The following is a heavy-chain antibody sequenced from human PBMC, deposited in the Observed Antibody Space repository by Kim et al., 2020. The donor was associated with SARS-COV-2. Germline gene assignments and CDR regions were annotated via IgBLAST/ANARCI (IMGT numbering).Heavy chain of an antibody. CDR3: ASGALYYDSSGYYYDYDY. Sequence: GGSLRLSCAASGFTFSDYYMSWIRQAPGKGLEWVSYISSSGSTIYYADSVKGRFTISRDNAKNSLYLQMNSLRAEDTAVYYCASGALYYDSSGYYYDYDYWGQGTLVTVSS. CDR2: ISSSGSTI. CDR1: GFTFSDYY. V-gene: IGHV3-11*01. J-gene: IGHJ4*02. D-gene: IGHD3-22*01.